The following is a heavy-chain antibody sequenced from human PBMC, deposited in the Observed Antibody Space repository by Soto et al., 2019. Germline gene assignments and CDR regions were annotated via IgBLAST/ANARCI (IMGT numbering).Heavy chain of an antibody. V-gene: IGHV1-3*01. CDR2: INAGNGNT. Sequence: ASVKVSCKASGYTFTSYAMHWVRQAPGQRLEWMGWINAGNGNTKYSQKFQGRVTITRDTSASTSYMELSSLRSEDTAVYYCARDHCSGGSCYTQFFDYWGQGTLVTVSS. J-gene: IGHJ4*02. CDR1: GYTFTSYA. D-gene: IGHD2-15*01. CDR3: ARDHCSGGSCYTQFFDY.